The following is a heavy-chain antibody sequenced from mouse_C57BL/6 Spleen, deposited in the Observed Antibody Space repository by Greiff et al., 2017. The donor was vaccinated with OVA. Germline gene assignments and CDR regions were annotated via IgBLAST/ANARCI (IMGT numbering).Heavy chain of an antibody. Sequence: VQLQQSGPELVKPGASVKIPCKASGYSFTDYNMDWVKQSPGKSLEWIGDINPNTGGTIYNQKFKGKATLTVDKSSSTAYLELRSLTSEDTAVYYCARSGEYYGSSYYFGYWGQGTTLTVSS. D-gene: IGHD1-1*01. CDR3: ARSGEYYGSSYYFGY. CDR2: INPNTGGT. V-gene: IGHV1-18*01. J-gene: IGHJ2*01. CDR1: GYSFTDYN.